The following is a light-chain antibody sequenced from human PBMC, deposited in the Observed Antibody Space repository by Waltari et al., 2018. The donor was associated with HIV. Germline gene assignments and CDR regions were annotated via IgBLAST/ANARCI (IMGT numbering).Light chain of an antibody. CDR1: SGHSSYA. CDR2: LNRDGSP. J-gene: IGLJ3*02. CDR3: QTWGTGIQV. V-gene: IGLV4-69*01. Sequence: QLVLTQSPSASASLGASVKLTCTLSSGHSSYAIAWHQQQPEKGPRDLLKLNRDGSPSKGDGIPDRFSGSSSGAERYLTSSSLQSEDEADYYCQTWGTGIQVFGGGTKLTVL.